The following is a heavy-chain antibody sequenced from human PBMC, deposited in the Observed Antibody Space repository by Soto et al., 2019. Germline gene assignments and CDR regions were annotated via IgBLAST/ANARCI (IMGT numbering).Heavy chain of an antibody. V-gene: IGHV4-39*01. D-gene: IGHD2-21*01. CDR3: ARHPYSFREPFDS. Sequence: SETLSLTCAVSGGSMSSSAYFWAWVRQPPGKPLEWFGSVNYNGNTYYNPSLRSRVTISMDPFKNHFSLRLTSVTAADPAVFYCARHPYSFREPFDSWGQGALVTVSS. CDR2: VNYNGNT. J-gene: IGHJ4*02. CDR1: GGSMSSSAYF.